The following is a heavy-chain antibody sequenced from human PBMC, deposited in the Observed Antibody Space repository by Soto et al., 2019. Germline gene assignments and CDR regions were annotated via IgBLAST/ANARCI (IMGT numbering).Heavy chain of an antibody. CDR3: ARGGISHWAYFYYMDV. J-gene: IGHJ6*03. V-gene: IGHV4-34*01. Sequence: SETLSLTCTVSGGSISSYYWSWIRQPPGMALEWIGEVNHLGSINYNPSLKSRVTMSVDTSKNQFSLTLNSVTAADTATYYCARGGISHWAYFYYMDVWDRGTTVTVSS. D-gene: IGHD2-21*01. CDR1: GGSISSYY. CDR2: VNHLGSI.